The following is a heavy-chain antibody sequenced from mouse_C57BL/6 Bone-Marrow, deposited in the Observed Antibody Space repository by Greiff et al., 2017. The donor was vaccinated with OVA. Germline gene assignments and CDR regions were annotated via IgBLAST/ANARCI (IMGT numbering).Heavy chain of an antibody. CDR1: GFNIKDDY. D-gene: IGHD2-1*01. J-gene: IGHJ2*01. Sequence: VQLQESGAELVRPGASVKLSCTASGFNIKDDYMPWVKQRPEQGLEWIGWIDPENGDTEYASKFQGKATITADTSSNTAYLQLSSLTSGDTAVYYCTSYGNFDYWGQGTTLTVSS. CDR2: IDPENGDT. V-gene: IGHV14-4*01. CDR3: TSYGNFDY.